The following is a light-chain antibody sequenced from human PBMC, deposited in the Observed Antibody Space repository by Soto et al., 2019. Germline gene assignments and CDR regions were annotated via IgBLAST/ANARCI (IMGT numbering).Light chain of an antibody. CDR1: SSDIGSYNC. CDR2: DVT. V-gene: IGLV2-18*02. Sequence: QSVLTQPPSVSGSPGQSVILSCTGTSSDIGSYNCVSWYQQSPGTAPKVMIFDVTNRPSGVPDRFSGSKSGNTASLTISGLQAEDEADYYCSSCASGSTVIFGGGTQLTVL. CDR3: SSCASGSTVI. J-gene: IGLJ2*01.